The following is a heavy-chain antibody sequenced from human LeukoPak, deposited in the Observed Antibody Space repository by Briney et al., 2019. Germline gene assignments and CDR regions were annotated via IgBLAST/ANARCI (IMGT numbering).Heavy chain of an antibody. V-gene: IGHV3-11*05. CDR1: GFSVSDYS. Sequence: WGSLRLSCAVSGFSVSDYSISWIRQSPGKGPEWISYVMSGRGSTNYADSVKGRFTISRDNAKNSVALQLDGLRAEDTAVYFCTRERRGSYYAFESWGQGTLVTVSS. J-gene: IGHJ4*02. CDR2: VMSGRGST. D-gene: IGHD3-16*01. CDR3: TRERRGSYYAFES.